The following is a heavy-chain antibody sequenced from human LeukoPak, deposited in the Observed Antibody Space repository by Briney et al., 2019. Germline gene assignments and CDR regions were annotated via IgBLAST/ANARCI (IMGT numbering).Heavy chain of an antibody. D-gene: IGHD3-10*01. CDR1: GGSISSGGYS. Sequence: SQTLSLTCAVSGGSISSGGYSWSWIRQPPGKGLEWIGYIYHSGSTYYNPSLKSRVTISVDRSKNQFSLKLSSVTAADTAVYYCARVLLWALAFDIWAQGTMVTVSS. J-gene: IGHJ3*02. V-gene: IGHV4-30-2*01. CDR3: ARVLLWALAFDI. CDR2: IYHSGST.